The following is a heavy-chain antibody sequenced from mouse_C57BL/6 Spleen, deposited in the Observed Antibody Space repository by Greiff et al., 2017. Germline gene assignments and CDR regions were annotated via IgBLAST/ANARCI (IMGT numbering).Heavy chain of an antibody. J-gene: IGHJ3*01. CDR2: ISDGGSYT. CDR1: GFTFSSYA. V-gene: IGHV5-4*01. CDR3: ARESYYGYDWFAY. Sequence: EVQRVESGGGLVKPGGSLKLSCAASGFTFSSYAMSWVRQTPEKRLEWVATISDGGSYTYYPDNVKGRFTISRDNAKNNLYLQMSHLKSEDTAMYYCARESYYGYDWFAYWGQGTLVTVSA. D-gene: IGHD2-2*01.